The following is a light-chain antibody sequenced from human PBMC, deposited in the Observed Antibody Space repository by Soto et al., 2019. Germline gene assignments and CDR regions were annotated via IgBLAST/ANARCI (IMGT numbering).Light chain of an antibody. CDR1: TGTVTSGHY. CDR2: DTS. J-gene: IGLJ2*01. V-gene: IGLV7-46*01. CDR3: LLSYSGARV. Sequence: QAVVTQEPSLTVSPGGTVTLTCGSSTGTVTSGHYPFWFQQKSGQAPRTLIYDTSNKHSWTPARFSASLLGGKAALTLSGAQPEDEADYYCLLSYSGARVFGGGTKLTVL.